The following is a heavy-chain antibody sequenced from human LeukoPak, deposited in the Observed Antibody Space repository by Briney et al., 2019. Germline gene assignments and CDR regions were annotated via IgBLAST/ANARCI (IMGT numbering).Heavy chain of an antibody. CDR1: GFTFSSYA. V-gene: IGHV3-23*01. Sequence: GGSLRLSCAASGFTFSSYAMSWVRQAPGKGLEWVSIISGSGGSTYYADSVKGRFTISRDNSRNTLYLQMNSLRAEDTAVYYCAKGQSGYEPFDYWGQGTLVTVSS. CDR2: ISGSGGST. CDR3: AKGQSGYEPFDY. J-gene: IGHJ4*02. D-gene: IGHD5-12*01.